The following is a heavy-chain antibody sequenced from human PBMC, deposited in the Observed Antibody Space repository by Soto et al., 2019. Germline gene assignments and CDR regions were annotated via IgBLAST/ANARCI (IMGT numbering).Heavy chain of an antibody. J-gene: IGHJ5*02. Sequence: SETLSLTCTVSGGSISSSSYYWGWIRQPPGKGLEWIGSIYYSGSTYYNPSLKSRVTISVDTSKNQFSLKLSSVTAADTAVYYCARRSSSWKRGASWFDPWGQGTLVTVSS. CDR3: ARRSSSWKRGASWFDP. D-gene: IGHD6-13*01. V-gene: IGHV4-39*01. CDR2: IYYSGST. CDR1: GGSISSSSYY.